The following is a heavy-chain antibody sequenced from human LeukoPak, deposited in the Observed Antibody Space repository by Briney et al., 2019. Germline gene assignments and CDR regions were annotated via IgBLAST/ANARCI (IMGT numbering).Heavy chain of an antibody. CDR1: GFTFSSYA. D-gene: IGHD3-9*01. CDR2: ISGSSGRT. CDR3: AKRGYDILTAYAGFLFDY. Sequence: GGSLRLSCAASGFTFSSYAMTWVRQAPGKGLEWVSGISGSSGRTYYADSVKGRFTISRDNSKNTLYLQMNSLRAEDTAVYYCAKRGYDILTAYAGFLFDYWGQGTLVTVSS. J-gene: IGHJ4*02. V-gene: IGHV3-23*01.